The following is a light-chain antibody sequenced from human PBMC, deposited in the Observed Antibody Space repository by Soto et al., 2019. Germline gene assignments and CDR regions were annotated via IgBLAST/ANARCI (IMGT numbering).Light chain of an antibody. CDR2: EVS. J-gene: IGLJ2*01. CDR1: SSYVGGYNY. V-gene: IGLV2-14*01. CDR3: SSCTGSSTLV. Sequence: QSALTQPASVSGSPGQSITISCTGTSSYVGGYNYVSWYQQHTGKATKLLIYEVSNRPSGVSNRFSGSKSGNTASLTISGLQAEDEADYYCSSCTGSSTLVFGGGTKLTVL.